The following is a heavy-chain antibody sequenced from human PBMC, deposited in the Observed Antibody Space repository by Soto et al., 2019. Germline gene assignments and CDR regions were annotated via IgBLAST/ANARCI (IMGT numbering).Heavy chain of an antibody. CDR3: ARDNYYDSSGSDAFGI. V-gene: IGHV1-18*01. J-gene: IGHJ3*02. CDR2: ISAYNGNT. CDR1: GYTFTSYG. Sequence: ASVKVSCKASGYTFTSYGISWVRQAPGQGLEWMGWISAYNGNTNYAQKLQGRVTMTTDTSTSTAYMELRSLRSDDTAVYYCARDNYYDSSGSDAFGIWGQGTMVTVSS. D-gene: IGHD3-22*01.